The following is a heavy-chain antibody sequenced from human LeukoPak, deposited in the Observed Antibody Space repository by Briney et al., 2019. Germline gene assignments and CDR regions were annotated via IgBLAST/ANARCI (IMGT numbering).Heavy chain of an antibody. CDR1: GFTFSSYS. D-gene: IGHD3-10*01. J-gene: IGHJ5*02. V-gene: IGHV3-21*04. CDR3: AKDRRWFGELKNWFDP. Sequence: GGSLRLSCAASGFTFSSYSMNWVRQAPGKGLEWVSSISSSSSYIYYADSVKGRFTISRDNSKNTLYLQLNSLRAEDTAVYYCAKDRRWFGELKNWFDPWGQGTLVTVSS. CDR2: ISSSSSYI.